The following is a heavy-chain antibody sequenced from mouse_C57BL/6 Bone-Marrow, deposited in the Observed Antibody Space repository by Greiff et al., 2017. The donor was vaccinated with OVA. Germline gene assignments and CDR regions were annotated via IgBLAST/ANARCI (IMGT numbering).Heavy chain of an antibody. CDR2: INPNNGGT. J-gene: IGHJ2*01. CDR3: ARWDYGSSVYYFDY. CDR1: GYTFTDYY. D-gene: IGHD1-1*01. V-gene: IGHV1-26*01. Sequence: EVQLQESGPELVKPGASVKISCKASGYTFTDYYMNWVKQSHGKSLEWIGDINPNNGGTSYNQKFKGKATLTVDKSSSTAYMELRSLTSDDSAVYYCARWDYGSSVYYFDYWGQSTTLTVSS.